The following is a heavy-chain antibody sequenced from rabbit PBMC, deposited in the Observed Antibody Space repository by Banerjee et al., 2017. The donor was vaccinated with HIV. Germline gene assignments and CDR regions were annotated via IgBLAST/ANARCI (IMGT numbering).Heavy chain of an antibody. CDR2: IWTGSSST. Sequence: QEQLEESGGDLVKPEGSLTLTCKASGIDFSSYYWICWVRQAPGKGLEWIGCIWTGSSSTDYASWVNGRFSISRSTSLNTVTLQMTSLTAADTATYFCVRVSGDDAWNFDLWGPGTLVTVS. D-gene: IGHD2-1*01. J-gene: IGHJ4*01. CDR3: VRVSGDDAWNFDL. CDR1: GIDFSSYYW. V-gene: IGHV1S43*01.